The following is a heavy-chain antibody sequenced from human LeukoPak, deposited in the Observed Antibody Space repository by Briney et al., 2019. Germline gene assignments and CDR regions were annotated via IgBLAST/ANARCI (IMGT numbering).Heavy chain of an antibody. Sequence: SETLSLTCTVSGGSISSYYWSWIRQPPGKGLEWIGYIYYSGSTNYNPSLKSRVTISVDTSKNQFSLKLSSVTAADTAVYYCARQYYDILTGYRSASDYWGQGTLVTVSS. CDR3: ARQYYDILTGYRSASDY. CDR1: GGSISSYY. V-gene: IGHV4-59*08. D-gene: IGHD3-9*01. J-gene: IGHJ4*02. CDR2: IYYSGST.